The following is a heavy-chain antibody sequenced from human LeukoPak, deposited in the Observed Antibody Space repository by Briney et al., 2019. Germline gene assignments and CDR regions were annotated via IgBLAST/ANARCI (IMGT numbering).Heavy chain of an antibody. J-gene: IGHJ4*02. CDR1: FTLXXYE. D-gene: IGHD6-19*01. Sequence: FTLXXYEMSWIRQAPGKGLEWVSSIDYSGGSTYYADSVKGRFTISRDNSKNTLYLQLNSLRGDDTAVYYCARXSXXYXXSWGQGTLVTVSS. CDR3: ARXSXXYXXS. CDR2: IDYSGGST. V-gene: IGHV3-23*01.